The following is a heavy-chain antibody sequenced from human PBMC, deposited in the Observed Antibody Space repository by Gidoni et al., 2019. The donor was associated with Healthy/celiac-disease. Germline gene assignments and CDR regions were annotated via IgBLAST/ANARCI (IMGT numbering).Heavy chain of an antibody. CDR2: ISSSSSYI. D-gene: IGHD6-13*01. J-gene: IGHJ6*02. Sequence: EVQLVESGGGLVKPGGSLRLSCAASGFTFRSYSMNWVRQAPGKGLEWVSSISSSSSYIYYADSVKGRFTISRDNAKNSLYLQMNSLRAEDTAVYYCARVGRYSSSWYDLARDYYYYYGMDVWGQGTTVTVSS. CDR1: GFTFRSYS. CDR3: ARVGRYSSSWYDLARDYYYYYGMDV. V-gene: IGHV3-21*01.